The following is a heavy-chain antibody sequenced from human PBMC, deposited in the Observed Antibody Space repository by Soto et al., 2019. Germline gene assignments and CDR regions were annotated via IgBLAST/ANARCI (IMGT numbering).Heavy chain of an antibody. Sequence: EVQLVESGGGLVQPGGSLRLSCAASGFTFSTYWMHWVRQAPGKGLVWVSRINSDGSSTSYADSVKGRFIISRDNAKNTLHLQMNSLRAEDTAVYYCASDNSGYHGAWGQGTLVTVSS. V-gene: IGHV3-74*01. J-gene: IGHJ5*02. CDR1: GFTFSTYW. CDR3: ASDNSGYHGA. CDR2: INSDGSST. D-gene: IGHD3-22*01.